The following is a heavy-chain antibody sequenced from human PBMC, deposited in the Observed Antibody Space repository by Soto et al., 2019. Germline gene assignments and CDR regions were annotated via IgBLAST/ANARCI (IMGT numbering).Heavy chain of an antibody. J-gene: IGHJ4*02. CDR2: IYYTGST. D-gene: IGHD6-13*01. Sequence: QLQLQESGPGLVKPAETLSLTCTVSGGSISSSDYWWGWIRQPPGKGLEWIGSIYYTGSTYYNPSPKSRVIISVDTSKNQFSLRLSSVTAADTAVYYCARQIGRGSWYLDHWGQGTLVTVSS. V-gene: IGHV4-39*01. CDR3: ARQIGRGSWYLDH. CDR1: GGSISSSDYW.